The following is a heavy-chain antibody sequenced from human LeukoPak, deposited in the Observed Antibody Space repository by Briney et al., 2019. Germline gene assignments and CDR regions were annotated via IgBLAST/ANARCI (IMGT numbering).Heavy chain of an antibody. V-gene: IGHV3-30*18. CDR1: GFTFSSYG. CDR2: ISYDGSNK. Sequence: GGTLRLSCAASGFTFSSYGMSWVRQAPGKGLEWVAVISYDGSNKYYADSVKGRFTISRDNSKNTLYLQMNSLRAEDTAVYYCAKAGYMDVWGKGTTVTVSS. CDR3: AKAGYMDV. J-gene: IGHJ6*03.